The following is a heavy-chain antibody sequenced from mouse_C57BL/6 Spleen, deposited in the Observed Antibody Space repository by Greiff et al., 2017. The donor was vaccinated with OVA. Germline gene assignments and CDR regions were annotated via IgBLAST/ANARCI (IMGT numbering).Heavy chain of an antibody. Sequence: QVQLQQSGPELVKPGASVKISCKASGYAFSSSWMNWVKQRPGKGLEWIGRIYPGDGDTNYNGKFKGKATLTADKSSSTAYMQLSSLTSEDSAVYFCATPSNWDVVYWDQGTTLTVSS. CDR3: ATPSNWDVVY. J-gene: IGHJ2*01. V-gene: IGHV1-82*01. CDR1: GYAFSSSW. CDR2: IYPGDGDT. D-gene: IGHD4-1*01.